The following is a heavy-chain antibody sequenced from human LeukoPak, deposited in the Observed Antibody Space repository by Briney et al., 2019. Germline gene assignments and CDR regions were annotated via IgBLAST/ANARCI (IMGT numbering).Heavy chain of an antibody. CDR2: IIPIFGTA. CDR1: GYTFTSYG. V-gene: IGHV1-69*13. CDR3: ATRKLGNDY. J-gene: IGHJ4*02. Sequence: GASVKVSCKASGYTFTSYGISWVRQAPGQGLEWMGGIIPIFGTANYAQKFQGRVTITADESTSTAYMELSSLRSEDTAVYYCATRKLGNDYWGQGTLVTVSS. D-gene: IGHD7-27*01.